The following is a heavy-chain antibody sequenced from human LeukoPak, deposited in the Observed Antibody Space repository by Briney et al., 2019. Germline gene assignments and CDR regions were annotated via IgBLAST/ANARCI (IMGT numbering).Heavy chain of an antibody. CDR3: ATYPDTGDDY. Sequence: GGSLRLSCVASGFTFSSSWMSWVRQAPGKGLEWISYISSSGSTMYYAGSVKGRFTISRDNAQKSLYLQMNSLRAEDTAVYYCATYPDTGDDYWGQGTLVTVTS. CDR2: ISSSGSTM. D-gene: IGHD7-27*01. J-gene: IGHJ4*02. V-gene: IGHV3-48*04. CDR1: GFTFSSSW.